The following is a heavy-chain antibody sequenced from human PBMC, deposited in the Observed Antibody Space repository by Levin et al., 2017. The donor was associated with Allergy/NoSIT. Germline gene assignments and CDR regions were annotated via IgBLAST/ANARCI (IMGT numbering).Heavy chain of an antibody. J-gene: IGHJ4*02. D-gene: IGHD3-9*01. Sequence: PGGSLRLSCAASGFTFSNYAMNWVRQAPGKGLEWLAIIWYDGSNKYYADSVKGRFTISRDNSKNTLYLQMNSPRAEDTAVYYCARGVGGDFDWVFDYWGQGTLVTVSS. CDR1: GFTFSNYA. V-gene: IGHV3-33*01. CDR3: ARGVGGDFDWVFDY. CDR2: IWYDGSNK.